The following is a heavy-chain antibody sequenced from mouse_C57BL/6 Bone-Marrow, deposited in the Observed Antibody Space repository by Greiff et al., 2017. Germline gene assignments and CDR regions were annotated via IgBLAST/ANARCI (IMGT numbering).Heavy chain of an antibody. CDR3: STVLHWYFDV. Sequence: QVQLKQSGAELVRPGASVTLSCKASGYTFTDYEMHWVKQTPVHGLEWIGAIDPETGGTAYNQKFKGKAILTADKSSSTAYMELRSLTSEDSAVYNCSTVLHWYFDVWGTGTTVTVSS. V-gene: IGHV1-15*01. CDR1: GYTFTDYE. CDR2: IDPETGGT. J-gene: IGHJ1*03. D-gene: IGHD2-10*01.